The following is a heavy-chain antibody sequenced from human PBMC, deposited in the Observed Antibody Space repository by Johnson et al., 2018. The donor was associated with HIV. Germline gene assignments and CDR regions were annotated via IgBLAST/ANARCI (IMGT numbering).Heavy chain of an antibody. CDR2: IRYDGSNK. CDR1: GFTFSSYG. V-gene: IGHV3-30*02. Sequence: QVQLVESGGGVVQPGGSLRLSCAASGFTFSSYGMHWVRQAPGKGLEWVAFIRYDGSNKYYADSVKGRFTISRDNSKNTLYLQINSLRAEDTAVYYCARGGGFRDAFDIWGQGTMVTVSS. D-gene: IGHD3-16*01. CDR3: ARGGGFRDAFDI. J-gene: IGHJ3*02.